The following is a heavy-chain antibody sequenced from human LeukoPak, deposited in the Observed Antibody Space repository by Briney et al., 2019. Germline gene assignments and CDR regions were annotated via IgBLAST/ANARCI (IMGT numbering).Heavy chain of an antibody. Sequence: SQTLSLTCTVSGGSITGHHWTWIRRPPGTGLEWIGYFYDSGDFNYNPSLKGRVTISMDMSNNQFSLSMSSVTAADTAMYYCARLLRPGGRKGDCFDIWGQATMVTVSS. CDR1: GGSITGHH. CDR3: ARLLRPGGRKGDCFDI. CDR2: FYDSGDF. D-gene: IGHD2-21*01. J-gene: IGHJ3*02. V-gene: IGHV4-59*08.